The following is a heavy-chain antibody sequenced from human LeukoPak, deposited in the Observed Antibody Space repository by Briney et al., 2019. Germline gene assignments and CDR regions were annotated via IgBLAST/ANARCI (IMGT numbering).Heavy chain of an antibody. V-gene: IGHV1-2*02. Sequence: ASVKVPCTASGYTFTGYYMHWVRQAPGQGLAWMGWINPNSGGTNYAQKFQGRVTMTRDTSISTAYMELSRLRSDDTAVYYCARGPNLLRYFDWSRIDYWGQGTLVTVSS. CDR1: GYTFTGYY. CDR2: INPNSGGT. J-gene: IGHJ4*02. CDR3: ARGPNLLRYFDWSRIDY. D-gene: IGHD3-9*01.